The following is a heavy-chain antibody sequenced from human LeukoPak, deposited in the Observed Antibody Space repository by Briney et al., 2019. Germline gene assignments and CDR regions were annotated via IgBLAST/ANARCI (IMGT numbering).Heavy chain of an antibody. Sequence: AAVKVSCKASGYTFTGYYMHWVRQAPGQGLEGMGRINPNNGGTNYAQKFKGRVTMTGDTSISTAYMELSSLRSDDTAVYYCTRESGRYHGNAYWGQGPLVTVSS. V-gene: IGHV1-2*06. D-gene: IGHD1-26*01. CDR1: GYTFTGYY. J-gene: IGHJ4*02. CDR3: TRESGRYHGNAY. CDR2: INPNNGGT.